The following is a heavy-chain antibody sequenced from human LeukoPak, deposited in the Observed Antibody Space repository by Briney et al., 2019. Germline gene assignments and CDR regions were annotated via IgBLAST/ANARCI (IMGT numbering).Heavy chain of an antibody. CDR1: GFTFSSYA. CDR3: AKDFGSGVNFHYYGMDV. D-gene: IGHD3-10*01. V-gene: IGHV3-23*01. CDR2: ISGSGGST. J-gene: IGHJ6*02. Sequence: GGSLRLSCAASGFTFSSYAMSWVRQAPGKGLEWVSAISGSGGSTYYADSVKGRFTISRDNSKNTLYLQMNSLRAEDTAVYYCAKDFGSGVNFHYYGMDVWGQGTPVTVSS.